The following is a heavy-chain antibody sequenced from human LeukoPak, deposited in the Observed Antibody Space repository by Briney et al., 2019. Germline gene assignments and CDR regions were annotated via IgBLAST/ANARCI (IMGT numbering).Heavy chain of an antibody. CDR2: IYSGGST. CDR1: GFAVSSNY. D-gene: IGHD3-10*01. V-gene: IGHV3-53*01. Sequence: GGSLRLSCAASGFAVSSNYMSWVRQAPGKGLEWVSVIYSGGSTYYADSVKGRFTISRDNSKNTLYLQMNSLRAEDTAVYYCAREIRDWYFDLWGRGTLVTVSS. CDR3: AREIRDWYFDL. J-gene: IGHJ2*01.